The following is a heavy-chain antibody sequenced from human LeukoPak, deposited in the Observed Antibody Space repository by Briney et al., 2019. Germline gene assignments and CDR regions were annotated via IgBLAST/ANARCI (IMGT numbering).Heavy chain of an antibody. CDR3: ARVLRYCSGGNCYSGGLGYMDV. D-gene: IGHD2-15*01. CDR2: ISSSSSYI. Sequence: PGGSLRLSCAASGFTFSSYSMNWVRQAPGKGLEWVSSISSSSSYIYYADSVKGRFTISRDNVKNSLHLQMNSLRTEDTALYYCARVLRYCSGGNCYSGGLGYMDVWGKGTTVTISS. CDR1: GFTFSSYS. J-gene: IGHJ6*03. V-gene: IGHV3-21*04.